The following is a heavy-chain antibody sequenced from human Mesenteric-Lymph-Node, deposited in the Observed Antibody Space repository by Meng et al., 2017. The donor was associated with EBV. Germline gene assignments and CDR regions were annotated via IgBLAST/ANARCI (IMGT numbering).Heavy chain of an antibody. V-gene: IGHV1-18*01. CDR1: CYIFTSYG. Sequence: QVQLVQSGAEVKQPGAQVQRSCKASCYIFTSYGINWVRQAPGKGLEWMGWISTYSGNTDYAQNFQGRVTMTTDTSTSTAYMELRSLKSDDTAVFYCATEARSGTFNWFDSWGQGTLVTVSS. J-gene: IGHJ5*01. CDR3: ATEARSGTFNWFDS. CDR2: ISTYSGNT. D-gene: IGHD1-1*01.